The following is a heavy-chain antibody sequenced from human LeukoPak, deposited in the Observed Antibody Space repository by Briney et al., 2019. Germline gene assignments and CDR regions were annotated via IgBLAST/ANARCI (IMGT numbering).Heavy chain of an antibody. CDR3: SRESGPFCPCGY. Sequence: SSGPLSLTCGVSGGSISGTNWWSWVRQPPGQGLEWIGEISLAGQTHYNPSLNGRVTLSLDKSSNQLSLHLTSVTAADTATYFCSRESGPFCPCGYWGQGTLVIVSS. J-gene: IGHJ4*02. CDR1: GGSISGTNW. D-gene: IGHD1-26*01. V-gene: IGHV4-4*02. CDR2: ISLAGQT.